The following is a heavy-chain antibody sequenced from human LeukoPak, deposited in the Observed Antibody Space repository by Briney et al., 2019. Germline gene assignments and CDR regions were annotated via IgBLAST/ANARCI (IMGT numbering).Heavy chain of an antibody. V-gene: IGHV1-2*02. CDR3: ARSPRTVEATTDYYYYMDV. CDR1: GYTFTGYY. Sequence: WASVKVSCKASGYTFTGYYMHWVRQAPGQGLEWMGWINPNSGGTNYAQKFQGRVTMTRDTSISTAYMELSRLRSDDTAVYYCARSPRTVEATTDYYYYMDVWGKGTTVTVSS. J-gene: IGHJ6*03. D-gene: IGHD1-26*01. CDR2: INPNSGGT.